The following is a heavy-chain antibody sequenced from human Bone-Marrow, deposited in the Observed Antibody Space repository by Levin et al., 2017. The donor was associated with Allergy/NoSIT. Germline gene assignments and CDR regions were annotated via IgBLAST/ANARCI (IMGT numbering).Heavy chain of an antibody. Sequence: SETLSLTCTVSGGSISGYYWSWIRQPAGKGLEWIGRIYTSGSTNYNPSLKSRVTMSVDTSKNQFSLKLSSVTAADTAVYCCAREERYCSGGSCYSYWFDPWGQGTLVTVSS. CDR1: GGSISGYY. CDR2: IYTSGST. CDR3: AREERYCSGGSCYSYWFDP. J-gene: IGHJ5*02. D-gene: IGHD2-15*01. V-gene: IGHV4-4*07.